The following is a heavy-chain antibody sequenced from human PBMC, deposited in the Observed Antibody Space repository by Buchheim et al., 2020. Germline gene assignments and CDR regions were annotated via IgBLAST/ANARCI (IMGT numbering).Heavy chain of an antibody. J-gene: IGHJ6*02. CDR2: INHSGST. CDR1: GGSFSGYY. D-gene: IGHD3-3*01. V-gene: IGHV4-34*01. CDR3: ARTGRFLEWLPPSYGMDV. Sequence: QVQLQQWGAGLLKPSETLSLTCAVYGGSFSGYYWSWIRQPPGKGLEWIGEINHSGSTNYNPSLKSRVTISVDTSKNQFSLKLSSVTAADTAVYYCARTGRFLEWLPPSYGMDVWGQGTT.